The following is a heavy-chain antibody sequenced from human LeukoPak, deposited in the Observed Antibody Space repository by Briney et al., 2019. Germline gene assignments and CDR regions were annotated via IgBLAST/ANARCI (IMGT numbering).Heavy chain of an antibody. CDR1: GGTFSSYA. V-gene: IGHV1-69*13. CDR2: IIPIFGTA. CDR3: AREGLKKVATTYHST. J-gene: IGHJ5*02. Sequence: ASVKVSCKASGGTFSSYAISWVRQAPGQGLEWMGGIIPIFGTANYAQKFLGRVTITADESTSTAYMELSSLRSEDTAVYYCAREGLKKVATTYHSTWGQGTLVTVSS. D-gene: IGHD5-12*01.